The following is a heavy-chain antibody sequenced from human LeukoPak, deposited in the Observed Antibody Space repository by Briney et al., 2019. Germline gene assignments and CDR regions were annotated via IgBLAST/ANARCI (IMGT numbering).Heavy chain of an antibody. D-gene: IGHD3-16*01. V-gene: IGHV3-48*01. CDR2: ISYSTSSI. CDR3: ARALDYMDV. Sequence: GGSLRLSCAASGFTFSNYSMSWVRQAPGKGLEWVSFISYSTSSIYYADSVKGRFTISRDNAKNSLYLQMNSLRAEDTAVYYCARALDYMDVWGKGTTVTVSS. CDR1: GFTFSNYS. J-gene: IGHJ6*03.